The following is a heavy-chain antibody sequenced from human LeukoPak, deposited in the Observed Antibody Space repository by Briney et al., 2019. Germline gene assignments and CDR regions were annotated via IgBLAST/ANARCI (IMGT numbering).Heavy chain of an antibody. CDR1: GASISSHY. J-gene: IGHJ4*02. V-gene: IGHV4-59*11. CDR2: LYDSGGT. Sequence: SETLSLTCTVSGASISSHYWSWIRQPPGTGLEWIGYLYDSGGTNYNPSLKSRVTISVDTSKNQFSLNLSSVTAADTAVYYCARGHYYDSSGDYWGQGTLVTVSS. D-gene: IGHD3-22*01. CDR3: ARGHYYDSSGDY.